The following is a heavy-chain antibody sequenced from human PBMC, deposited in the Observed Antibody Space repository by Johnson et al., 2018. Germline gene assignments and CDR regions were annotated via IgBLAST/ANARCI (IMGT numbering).Heavy chain of an antibody. V-gene: IGHV3-30*18. D-gene: IGHD3-10*01. Sequence: QVQLVQSGGGVVQPGRSXRLSCAASGFTFSSYGMHWVRQAPGKGLEWVAVISYDGSNKYYADSVKGRFTISRDNSKNTLYLQMNSLRAEDTAVYYCAKEPSSGPGYYYGMDVWGQGTTVTVSS. CDR1: GFTFSSYG. CDR2: ISYDGSNK. CDR3: AKEPSSGPGYYYGMDV. J-gene: IGHJ6*02.